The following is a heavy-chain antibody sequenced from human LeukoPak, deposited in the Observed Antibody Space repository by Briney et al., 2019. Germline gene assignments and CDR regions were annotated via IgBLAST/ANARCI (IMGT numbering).Heavy chain of an antibody. V-gene: IGHV4-61*01. Sequence: SETLSLTCTVSGGSVSSGSYYWSWIRQPPGKGLEWIGYIYYSGSTNYNPSLKSRVTISVDTSKNQFSLKLSSVTAADTAVYYCARGRAMVSPGFDPWGQGTLVTVSS. D-gene: IGHD5-18*01. CDR2: IYYSGST. CDR3: ARGRAMVSPGFDP. J-gene: IGHJ5*02. CDR1: GGSVSSGSYY.